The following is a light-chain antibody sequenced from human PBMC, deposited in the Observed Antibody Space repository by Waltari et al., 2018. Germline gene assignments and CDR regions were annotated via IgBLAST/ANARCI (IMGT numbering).Light chain of an antibody. J-gene: IGKJ3*01. Sequence: DIQMTQSPSSLSASVGDRVTITCQASQDTSNYLNWYQQKPGKAPKLLNYDASNLETGVPSRFSGNGSGTDFTFTISSLQPEDIATYFCQQYDNLVFTFGPGTKVDIK. CDR3: QQYDNLVFT. CDR1: QDTSNY. CDR2: DAS. V-gene: IGKV1-33*01.